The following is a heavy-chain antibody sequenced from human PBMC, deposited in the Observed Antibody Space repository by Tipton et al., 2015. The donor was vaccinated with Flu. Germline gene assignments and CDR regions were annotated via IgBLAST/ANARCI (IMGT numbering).Heavy chain of an antibody. J-gene: IGHJ3*02. CDR2: IYYSGST. CDR3: ARNPGDGAFDI. V-gene: IGHV4-39*07. CDR1: GGSISSSSYY. D-gene: IGHD3-10*01. Sequence: LRLSCTVSGGSISSSSYYWGWIRQPPGKGLEWIGSIYYSGSTYYNPSLKSRVTISVDTSKNQFSLKLSSVTAADTAVYYCARNPGDGAFDIWGQGTMVTVSS.